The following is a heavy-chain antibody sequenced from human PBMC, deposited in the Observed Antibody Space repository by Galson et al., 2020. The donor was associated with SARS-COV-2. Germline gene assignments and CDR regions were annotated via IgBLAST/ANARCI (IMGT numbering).Heavy chain of an antibody. V-gene: IGHV3-73*01. Sequence: GESLKISCAASGFTSSESTIHRVPQASGRGLEWVGRIRSKINSYSTAYAASLKGMFTIYRDDSKNTAYRQMNSQKTEDTAVYYCTRVTTVVIWPFDCGGQGPLVTVSS. CDR1: GFTSSEST. CDR2: IRSKINSYST. J-gene: IGHJ4*02. CDR3: TRVTTVVIWPFDC. D-gene: IGHD4-17*01.